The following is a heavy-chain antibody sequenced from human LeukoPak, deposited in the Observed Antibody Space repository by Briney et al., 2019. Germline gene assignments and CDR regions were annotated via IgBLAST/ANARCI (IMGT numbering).Heavy chain of an antibody. CDR1: GGSISSSSCY. V-gene: IGHV4-39*01. D-gene: IGHD3-3*01. CDR3: ARHSGLRSPFDP. CDR2: IYYSGST. J-gene: IGHJ5*02. Sequence: SETLSLTCTVSGGSISSSSCYWGWIRQPPAKGLEWIGSIYYSGSTYYNPSLKSRITISVDMSKNQFSLKLSSVTAADTALYYCARHSGLRSPFDPWGQGTLVTVTS.